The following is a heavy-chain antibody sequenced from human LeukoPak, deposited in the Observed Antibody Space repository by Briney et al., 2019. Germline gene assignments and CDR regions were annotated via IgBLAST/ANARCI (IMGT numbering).Heavy chain of an antibody. J-gene: IGHJ4*02. V-gene: IGHV4-39*01. CDR3: ARVTHLFDY. CDR1: GGSISSSSYY. D-gene: IGHD1-14*01. Sequence: PSETPSLTCTVSGGSISSSSYYWGWIRQPPGKGLEWIGSIYYSGSTYYNPSLKSRVTISVDTSKNQFSLKLSSVTAADTAVYYCARVTHLFDYWGQGTLVTVSS. CDR2: IYYSGST.